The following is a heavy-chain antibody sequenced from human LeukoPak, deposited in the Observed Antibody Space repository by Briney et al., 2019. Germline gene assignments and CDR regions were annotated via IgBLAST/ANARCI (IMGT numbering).Heavy chain of an antibody. CDR2: ISGGGATT. D-gene: IGHD6-13*01. J-gene: IGHJ4*02. Sequence: GGSLRLSCAASGFTFSSYAMSWVRQAPGKGLEWVSDISGGGATTFYADSVKGRFTISRDNPKNTLYLQLSSLRAEDTAVYYCAKSTGYSTTGRDFDSWGRGTLVTVSS. CDR1: GFTFSSYA. CDR3: AKSTGYSTTGRDFDS. V-gene: IGHV3-23*01.